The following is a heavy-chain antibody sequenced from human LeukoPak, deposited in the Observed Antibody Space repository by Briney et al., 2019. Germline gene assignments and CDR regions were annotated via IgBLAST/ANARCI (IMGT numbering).Heavy chain of an antibody. J-gene: IGHJ6*02. CDR2: IYSGGST. CDR3: ARDSDRYYYGMDV. V-gene: IGHV3-66*01. CDR1: GFTVSSNY. Sequence: GGSLRLSWAASGFTVSSNYMSWVRQAPGKGLEWVSVIYSGGSTYYADSVKGRFTISRDNSKNTLYLQMNSLRAEDTAVYYCARDSDRYYYGMDVWGQGTTVTVSS.